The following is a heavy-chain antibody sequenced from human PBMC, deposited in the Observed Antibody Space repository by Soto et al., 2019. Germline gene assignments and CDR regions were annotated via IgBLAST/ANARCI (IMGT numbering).Heavy chain of an antibody. CDR3: AKAYFVWSSEQPYYFDY. J-gene: IGHJ4*02. V-gene: IGHV3-23*01. CDR1: GFTFSNYA. Sequence: EVQLLDSGGGLVQPGGSLRPSCAASGFTFSNYAMTWVRQGPGKGLGWVSGFSGSGGRSYYADSVKGRFTISRDNSKSTLYLQMNSLRAEDTAVYYCAKAYFVWSSEQPYYFDYWGQGTLVTVSS. CDR2: FSGSGGRS. D-gene: IGHD3-16*01.